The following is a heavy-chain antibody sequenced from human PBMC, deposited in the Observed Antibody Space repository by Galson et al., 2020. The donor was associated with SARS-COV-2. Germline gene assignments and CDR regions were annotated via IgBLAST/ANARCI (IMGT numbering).Heavy chain of an antibody. J-gene: IGHJ6*02. D-gene: IGHD6-19*01. Sequence: KISCKASGGTFSSYAISWVRQAPGQGLEWMGGIIPIFGTANHAQKFQGRVTITADESTSTAYMELSSLRSEDTAVYYCARVSPVAGFAYYYYGMDVWGQGTTVTVSS. CDR3: ARVSPVAGFAYYYYGMDV. CDR2: IIPIFGTA. CDR1: GGTFSSYA. V-gene: IGHV1-69*01.